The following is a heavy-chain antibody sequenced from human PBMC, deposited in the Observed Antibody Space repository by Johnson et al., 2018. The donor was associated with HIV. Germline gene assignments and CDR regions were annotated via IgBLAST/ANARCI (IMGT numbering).Heavy chain of an antibody. Sequence: QVHLVESGGGVVQPGGSLRLSCAASGFIFSSYAMHWVRQAPGKGLEWVAVISYDGSNKYYADSVKGRFTISRDNSKNTLYLQMNSLRDEDTAVYYCVTADRGSAWGQGTTVTVSS. J-gene: IGHJ3*01. CDR3: VTADRGSA. V-gene: IGHV3-30*04. CDR1: GFIFSSYA. D-gene: IGHD1-26*01. CDR2: ISYDGSNK.